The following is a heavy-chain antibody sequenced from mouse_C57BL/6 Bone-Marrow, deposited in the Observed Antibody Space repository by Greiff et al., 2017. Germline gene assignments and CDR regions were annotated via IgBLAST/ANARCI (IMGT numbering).Heavy chain of an antibody. CDR1: GYTFTSYG. J-gene: IGHJ3*01. Sequence: VKLMESGAELARPGASVKLSCKASGYTFTSYGISWVKQRTGQGLEWIGEIYPRSGNTYYNEKFKGKATLTADKSSSTAYMELRSLTSEDSAVYFCARSGFAWFAYGGQGTLVTVSA. CDR3: ARSGFAWFAY. CDR2: IYPRSGNT. V-gene: IGHV1-81*01.